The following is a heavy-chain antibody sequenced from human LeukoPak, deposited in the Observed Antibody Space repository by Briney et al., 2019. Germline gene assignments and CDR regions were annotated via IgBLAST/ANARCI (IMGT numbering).Heavy chain of an antibody. D-gene: IGHD6-19*01. CDR1: GFTFSNYG. Sequence: GGSLRLSCAASGFTFSNYGMNWVRQAPGKGLEWVSFISSSSSYINYGDLVKGRFTISRDNAKNSLYLQMNSLRAEDTAVYYCARRGGGVAGTFDYWGQGTLVTVSS. CDR2: ISSSSSYI. J-gene: IGHJ4*02. CDR3: ARRGGGVAGTFDY. V-gene: IGHV3-21*01.